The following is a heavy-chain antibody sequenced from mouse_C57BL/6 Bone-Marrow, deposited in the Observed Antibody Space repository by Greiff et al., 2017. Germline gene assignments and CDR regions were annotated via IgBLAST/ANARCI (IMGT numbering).Heavy chain of an antibody. Sequence: QVQLKESGAELARPGASVKMSCKASGYTFTSYTMHWVKQRPGQGLEWIGYINPSSGYTKYNQKFKDKATLTSDKSSSTAYMQLSSLTSEDYSVYYCARSHWAWFAYWGQGTLVTVSA. J-gene: IGHJ3*01. D-gene: IGHD4-1*01. CDR1: GYTFTSYT. CDR3: ARSHWAWFAY. V-gene: IGHV1-4*01. CDR2: INPSSGYT.